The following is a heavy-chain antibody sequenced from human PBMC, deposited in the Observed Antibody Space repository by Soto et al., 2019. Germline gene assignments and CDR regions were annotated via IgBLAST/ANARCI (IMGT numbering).Heavy chain of an antibody. V-gene: IGHV3-7*03. CDR2: INQDGSEK. Sequence: RGALLVSCASSVFTFSIYWMSWVRQAPGKGLDWVANINQDGSEKYYVDSVKGRFTISRDNAKNSLYLQMNSLRAEDTAVYYCARYTDPLYYYYYGMDVWGQGTTVTVSS. CDR1: VFTFSIYW. D-gene: IGHD2-2*02. CDR3: ARYTDPLYYYYYGMDV. J-gene: IGHJ6*01.